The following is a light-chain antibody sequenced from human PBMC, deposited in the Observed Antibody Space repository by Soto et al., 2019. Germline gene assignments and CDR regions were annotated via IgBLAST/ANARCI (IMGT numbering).Light chain of an antibody. CDR1: QSVDSTY. V-gene: IGKV3-20*01. CDR3: QQHGTSRWT. Sequence: EIVLTQSPGTLSLSPGERATLSCRASQSVDSTYLAWYQQRPGQAPRLLIYAASNRATGIPDRFSGSGSGTDFILTIIRLEPEDFAVYYCQQHGTSRWTFGQGTKVDIK. CDR2: AAS. J-gene: IGKJ1*01.